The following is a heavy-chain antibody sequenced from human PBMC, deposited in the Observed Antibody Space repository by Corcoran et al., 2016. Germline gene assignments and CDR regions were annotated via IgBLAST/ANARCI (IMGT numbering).Heavy chain of an antibody. CDR2: IYPGDSDT. V-gene: IGHV5-51*01. CDR1: GYSFTSYW. J-gene: IGHJ4*02. Sequence: EAQLVQSGAEVKKPGESLKISCKGSGYSFTSYWIGWVRQMPGKGLEWMGIIYPGDSDTRYSPSFQGQVTISADKFISTAYRQWSSLKDSDTAMEYGAGRAGGLATMVYYWGQGTRVTVSS. CDR3: AGRAGGLATMVYY. D-gene: IGHD5-12*01.